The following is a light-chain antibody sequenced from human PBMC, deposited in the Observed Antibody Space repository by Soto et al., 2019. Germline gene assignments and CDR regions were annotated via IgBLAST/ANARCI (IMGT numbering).Light chain of an antibody. V-gene: IGKV1-33*01. CDR3: QQYDDLFS. CDR2: DAS. J-gene: IGKJ3*01. Sequence: DIQMTQSPSSLSASVGDRVTVTCQASRDISQYLNWYQHKPGKPPKLLIYDASFLETGVPSRLSGSRTGTNFTFTISSLKPEDIATYYCQQYDDLFSFGPGTKVNI. CDR1: RDISQY.